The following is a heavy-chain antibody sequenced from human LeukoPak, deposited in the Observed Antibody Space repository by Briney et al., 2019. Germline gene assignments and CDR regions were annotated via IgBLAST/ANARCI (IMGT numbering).Heavy chain of an antibody. V-gene: IGHV3-48*03. CDR3: ARDYGRGLGENAFDI. J-gene: IGHJ3*02. CDR1: GFTFSSYE. Sequence: GGSLRLSCVASGFTFSSYEMNWVRQAPGNGLEWVSYISRSGGTIYYADSVKGRFTISRDNAKNSLYLQMNSLRAADTAVYYCARDYGRGLGENAFDIWGQGTVVTVSS. D-gene: IGHD3-16*01. CDR2: ISRSGGTI.